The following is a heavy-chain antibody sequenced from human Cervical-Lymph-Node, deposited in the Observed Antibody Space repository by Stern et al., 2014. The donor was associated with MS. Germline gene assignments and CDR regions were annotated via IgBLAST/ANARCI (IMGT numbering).Heavy chain of an antibody. J-gene: IGHJ6*02. V-gene: IGHV1-69*05. CDR2: IVHIFGTA. CDR3: ARDSTTGMDV. CDR1: GDTFSSYA. D-gene: IGHD1-1*01. Sequence: VQLVQSGAEVKKPGSSVKVSCKTSGDTFSSYAISWVRQGPGQGLEWMGGIVHIFGTANYAEKFQVRVTITTDVSTNTAYMELSRLGSDDTAVYYCARDSTTGMDVWGQGTTVTVSS.